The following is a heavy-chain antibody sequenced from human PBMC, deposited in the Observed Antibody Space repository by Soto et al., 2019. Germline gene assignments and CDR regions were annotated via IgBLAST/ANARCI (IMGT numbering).Heavy chain of an antibody. CDR2: IYNSGIT. V-gene: IGHV4-30-4*01. J-gene: IGHJ5*02. CDR1: GGSISSGDYS. D-gene: IGHD3-3*01. CDR3: ARGVTVFGLVSRFWFDP. Sequence: QVLLQESGPGLVKSSQTLSLTCTVSGGSISSGDYSWSWVRQSPGKGLEWIGHIYNSGITYYNPSLKSRVVISIDTSRNQFSLRLNFLTAADRAVYFCARGVTVFGLVSRFWFDPWGQGTVVTVSS.